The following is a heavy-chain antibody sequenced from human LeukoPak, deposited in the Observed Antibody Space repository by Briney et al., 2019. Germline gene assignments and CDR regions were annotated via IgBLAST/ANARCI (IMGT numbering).Heavy chain of an antibody. J-gene: IGHJ3*02. CDR3: AKSRTGHDAFDI. D-gene: IGHD3/OR15-3a*01. V-gene: IGHV3-33*06. Sequence: PGRSLRLSCAASGFTFSSYGMHWVRQAPGKGLEWVAIIWYDGATKYYADSVKGRFTLSRDNSKNTMFLQMNSLRAEDTAVYYCAKSRTGHDAFDIWGQGTMVTVSS. CDR1: GFTFSSYG. CDR2: IWYDGATK.